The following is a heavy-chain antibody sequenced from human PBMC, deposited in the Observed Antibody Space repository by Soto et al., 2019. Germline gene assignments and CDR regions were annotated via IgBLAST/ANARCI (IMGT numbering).Heavy chain of an antibody. CDR1: GGSISSYY. J-gene: IGHJ4*02. V-gene: IGHV4-59*01. CDR2: IYYSGST. Sequence: SETLSLTCTVSGGSISSYYWSWIRQPPGKGLEWIGYIYYSGSTNYNPSLKSRVTISVDTSKNQFSLKLSSVTAADTAVYYCARGRGPAHSSGPAWYFDYWGQGTLVTVSS. D-gene: IGHD3-22*01. CDR3: ARGRGPAHSSGPAWYFDY.